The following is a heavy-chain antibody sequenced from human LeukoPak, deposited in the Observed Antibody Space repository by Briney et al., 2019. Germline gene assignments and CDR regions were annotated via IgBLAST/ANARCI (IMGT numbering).Heavy chain of an antibody. Sequence: PGGSLRLSCAASGFTFDDYGMSWVRQAPGKGLEWVSGINWNGGSTGYADSVKGRFTISRDNSKNTLYLQMNSLRAEDTAVYYCAKDRGNMIPKDAFDIWGQGTMVTVSS. D-gene: IGHD3-22*01. CDR2: INWNGGST. J-gene: IGHJ3*02. V-gene: IGHV3-20*04. CDR1: GFTFDDYG. CDR3: AKDRGNMIPKDAFDI.